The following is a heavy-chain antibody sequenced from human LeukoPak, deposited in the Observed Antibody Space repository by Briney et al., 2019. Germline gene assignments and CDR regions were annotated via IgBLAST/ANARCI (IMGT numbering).Heavy chain of an antibody. CDR2: ISPSGGST. Sequence: GASVKVSCKAFGYTFTGYWMHWVRQAPGQGPEWMGVISPSGGSTIYAQKFQGRVTITADESTTTAYMELSSLRSEDTAVYYCARVTHTELSTWFDPWGQGTLVTVSS. J-gene: IGHJ5*02. CDR1: GYTFTGYW. D-gene: IGHD5-18*01. CDR3: ARVTHTELSTWFDP. V-gene: IGHV1-46*01.